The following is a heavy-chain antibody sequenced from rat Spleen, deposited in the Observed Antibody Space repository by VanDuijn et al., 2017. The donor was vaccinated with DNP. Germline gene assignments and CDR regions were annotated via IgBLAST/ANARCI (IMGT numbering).Heavy chain of an antibody. CDR2: ISYDGGNT. CDR3: STGSYFDY. D-gene: IGHD5-1*01. V-gene: IGHV5-20*01. J-gene: IGHJ2*01. Sequence: EVQLVESGGDLVQPGRSLKLSCAASGFTFSGYYMAWVRQAPTKGLEWVAYISYDGGNTYYGDSVKGRFTVSRDNAKSTLYLQMDSLRSEDTATYYCSTGSYFDYWGQGVMVTVSS. CDR1: GFTFSGYY.